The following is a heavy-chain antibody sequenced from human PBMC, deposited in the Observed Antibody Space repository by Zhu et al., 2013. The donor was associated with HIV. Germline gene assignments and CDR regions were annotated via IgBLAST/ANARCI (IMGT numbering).Heavy chain of an antibody. Sequence: QVQLVQSGAEVKKPGSSVKVSCKASGGTFSSYAISWVRQAPGQGLEWMGGIIPIFGIANYAQKFQGRVTITADKSTSTAYMELSSLRSEDTAVYYCARSQNRGRWAGTTWWNNWFDPWGQGTLVTVSS. V-gene: IGHV1-69*17. CDR1: GGTFSSYA. J-gene: IGHJ5*02. D-gene: IGHD1-1*01. CDR3: ARSQNRGRWAGTTWWNNWFDP. CDR2: IIPIFGIA.